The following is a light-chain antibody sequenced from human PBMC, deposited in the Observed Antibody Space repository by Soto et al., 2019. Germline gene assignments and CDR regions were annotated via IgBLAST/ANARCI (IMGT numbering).Light chain of an antibody. Sequence: EVVLTQSPGTLSLSPGERAALSCRASQTISSSYLAWYQQKPGQAPRLLIYGASSRATGIPDRFSGSGSGTDFTLTISRLEPEDFAVYYCQQYVSSQGYTVGQGTKLEIK. V-gene: IGKV3-20*01. CDR2: GAS. CDR1: QTISSSY. J-gene: IGKJ2*01. CDR3: QQYVSSQGYT.